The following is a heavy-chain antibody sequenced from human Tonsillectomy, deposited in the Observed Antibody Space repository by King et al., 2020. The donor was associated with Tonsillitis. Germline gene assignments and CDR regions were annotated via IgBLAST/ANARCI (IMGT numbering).Heavy chain of an antibody. J-gene: IGHJ6*03. Sequence: VQLVESGGGLVQPGGSLRLSCAASGFTFRNYSMNWVRQAPGKGLEWLSYISSGSNTKYYVDSLKGRFTISRDNAKNSLYLQMNSLRAEDTAVYYCARAVRHYYDRSGPLFYYYMDVWGKGTTVTVSS. CDR1: GFTFRNYS. V-gene: IGHV3-48*01. CDR2: ISSGSNTK. D-gene: IGHD3-22*01. CDR3: ARAVRHYYDRSGPLFYYYMDV.